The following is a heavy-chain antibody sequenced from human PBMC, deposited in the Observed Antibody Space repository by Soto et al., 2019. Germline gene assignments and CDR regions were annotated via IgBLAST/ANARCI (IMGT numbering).Heavy chain of an antibody. V-gene: IGHV3-30*18. CDR3: AKDKRAVVVTAPFDY. Sequence: QVQLVESGGGVVQPGRSLRLSCAASGFTFSSYGMHWVRQAPGKGLEWVAVISYDGSNKYYADSVKGRFTISRDNSKNTQYLQMNSLRAEDTDVYYCAKDKRAVVVTAPFDYWGQGTLVTVSS. CDR2: ISYDGSNK. D-gene: IGHD2-21*02. J-gene: IGHJ4*02. CDR1: GFTFSSYG.